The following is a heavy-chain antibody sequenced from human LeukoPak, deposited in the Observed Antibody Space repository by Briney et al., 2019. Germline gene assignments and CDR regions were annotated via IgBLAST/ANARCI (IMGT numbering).Heavy chain of an antibody. Sequence: PSETLSLTCAVYGGSFSGYYWSWIRQPPGKGLEWIGEINHSGSTNYNPSLKSRVTISVDTSKNQFSLKLSSVTAADTAVYYCARAPLGYLMDVWGKGTTATVSS. CDR3: ARAPLGYLMDV. J-gene: IGHJ6*04. D-gene: IGHD6-13*01. CDR2: INHSGST. V-gene: IGHV4-34*01. CDR1: GGSFSGYY.